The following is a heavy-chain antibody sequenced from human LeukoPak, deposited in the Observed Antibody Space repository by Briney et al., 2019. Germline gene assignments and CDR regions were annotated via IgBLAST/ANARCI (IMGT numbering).Heavy chain of an antibody. J-gene: IGHJ5*02. CDR2: ISYDGSNK. CDR1: GFTFSSYG. Sequence: GGSLRLSCAASGFTFSSYGMHWVRQAPGKGLEWVAVISYDGSNKYYADSVKGRFTISRDNSKNTLYLQMDSLRTEDTAVYYCARDYFGPWGQGTLVTVSS. V-gene: IGHV3-30*03. CDR3: ARDYFGP.